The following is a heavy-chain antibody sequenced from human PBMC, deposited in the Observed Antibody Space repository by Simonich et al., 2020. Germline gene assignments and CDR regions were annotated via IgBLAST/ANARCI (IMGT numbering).Heavy chain of an antibody. D-gene: IGHD6-6*01. J-gene: IGHJ4*02. CDR2: ISYDGNNK. CDR3: ARDLGSSYYFDY. V-gene: IGHV3-30*07. CDR1: GFTLSSYA. Sequence: GGGVVQPGRSLRLSCAASGFTLSSYAMPWVRQAPGKGQEWVGVISYDGNNKHYADPLKGRFTISRDNSKNTLYLQMNSLRAEDTAVYYCARDLGSSYYFDYWGQGTLVTVSS.